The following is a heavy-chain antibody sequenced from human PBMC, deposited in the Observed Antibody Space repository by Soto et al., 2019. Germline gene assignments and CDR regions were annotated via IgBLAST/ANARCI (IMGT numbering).Heavy chain of an antibody. CDR1: GYSFADYY. D-gene: IGHD3-16*01. Sequence: QVQLVQSGAEVKKPGASVKVSCKASGYSFADYYIHWVRQAPGQGLEWMGWVNPNSGGTNFAQKFRGRVTMTRDTSINTAYMELSRLRFDDAAVYFCARDRVTPITSSRFFDSWGQGTPVSVSS. CDR2: VNPNSGGT. V-gene: IGHV1-2*02. J-gene: IGHJ4*02. CDR3: ARDRVTPITSSRFFDS.